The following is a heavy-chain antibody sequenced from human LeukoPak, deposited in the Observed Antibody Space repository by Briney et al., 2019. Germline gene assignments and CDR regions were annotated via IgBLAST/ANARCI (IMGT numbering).Heavy chain of an antibody. CDR1: GGSISSSSYS. D-gene: IGHD6-19*01. V-gene: IGHV4-39*01. J-gene: IGHJ3*02. CDR2: IYYSGST. Sequence: SETLSLTCTVSGGSISSSSYSWGWIRQPPGKGLEWIGTIYYSGSTYYNPSLKSRVSISVDTSKNRFSLKLSSVTAADTAVYYCARHLNSRWYVRDAFDIWGQGTMVTVSS. CDR3: ARHLNSRWYVRDAFDI.